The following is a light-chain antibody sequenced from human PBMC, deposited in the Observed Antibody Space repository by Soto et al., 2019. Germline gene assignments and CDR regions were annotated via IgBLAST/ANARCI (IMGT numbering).Light chain of an antibody. J-gene: IGKJ5*01. Sequence: MTPSPDSRAVAWGSRATLPFTSSQSGLPSPNTTTYLAVYQQKPEQPPTLLLYCASTRESGVPDRFRGRGSGTDFTLTLGSPQAKHVAVYYFQPDYSIPITLGPGRLLEV. CDR3: QPDYSIPIT. CDR2: CAS. CDR1: QSGLPSPNTTTY. V-gene: IGKV4-1*01.